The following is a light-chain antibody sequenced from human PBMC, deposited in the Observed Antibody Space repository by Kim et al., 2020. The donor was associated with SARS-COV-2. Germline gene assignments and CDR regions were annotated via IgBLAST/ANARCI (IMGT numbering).Light chain of an antibody. CDR2: GAS. J-gene: IGKJ1*01. V-gene: IGKV3-15*01. Sequence: VSPGERATLSCRASQSVSGNLAWYQQKPGQAPSLLINGASTRATGSPARSSGSGSGTAFFLTISSLQSEDFVVYYCQQYNNCPRTFGQGTKVDIK. CDR3: QQYNNCPRT. CDR1: QSVSGN.